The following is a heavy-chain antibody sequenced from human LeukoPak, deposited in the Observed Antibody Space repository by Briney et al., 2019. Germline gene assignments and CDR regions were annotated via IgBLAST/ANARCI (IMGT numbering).Heavy chain of an antibody. Sequence: ASVKVSCKASGFTFTGYYMNWVRQAPGQGLEWMGRINPNSGGTNYAQKFQGRVTMTRDTSISTAYMELSRLRSDDTAVYYCARVGDGLNDAFDMWGQGTMVTVSS. CDR1: GFTFTGYY. D-gene: IGHD5-24*01. J-gene: IGHJ3*02. CDR3: ARVGDGLNDAFDM. CDR2: INPNSGGT. V-gene: IGHV1-2*06.